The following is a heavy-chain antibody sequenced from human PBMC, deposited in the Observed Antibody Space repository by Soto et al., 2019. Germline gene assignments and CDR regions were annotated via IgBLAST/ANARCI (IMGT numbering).Heavy chain of an antibody. CDR1: GFTFSSYA. CDR3: AKDRNYDSSGYPVPFDY. D-gene: IGHD3-22*01. CDR2: ISGSGGST. Sequence: AGSLRLSCAASGFTFSSYAMSWVRQAPGKGLEWVSAISGSGGSTYYADSVKGRFTISRDNSKNTLYLQMNSLRAEDTAVYYCAKDRNYDSSGYPVPFDYWGQGTLVTVSS. V-gene: IGHV3-23*01. J-gene: IGHJ4*02.